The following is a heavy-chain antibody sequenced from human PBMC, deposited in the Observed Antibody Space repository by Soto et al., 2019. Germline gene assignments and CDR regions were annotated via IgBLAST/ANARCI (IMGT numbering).Heavy chain of an antibody. Sequence: QVQLVQSGAEVTKPGSSVKVSCKASGGTFSSYAIRWVRQAPGHVLEWMGGIIPIFGTANYAQQFQCRVTSTADESTSTAYMELSSLRSEDTAVYYCASGTGYSYGDYYYYGMDVWGQGTTVTVS. CDR2: IIPIFGTA. V-gene: IGHV1-69*01. CDR1: GGTFSSYA. CDR3: ASGTGYSYGDYYYYGMDV. J-gene: IGHJ6*02. D-gene: IGHD5-18*01.